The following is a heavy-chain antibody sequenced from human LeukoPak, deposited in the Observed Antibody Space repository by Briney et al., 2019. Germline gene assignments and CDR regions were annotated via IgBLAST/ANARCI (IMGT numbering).Heavy chain of an antibody. Sequence: GGSLRLSCAASGFTFSSYSMNWVRQAPGKGLEWVSSISSSSSYIYYADSVKGRFTISRDNAKNSLYLQMNSLKTEDTAVYYCTRHEFGEPSYYMDVWGKGTTVTVSS. CDR1: GFTFSSYS. V-gene: IGHV3-21*04. CDR3: TRHEFGEPSYYMDV. CDR2: ISSSSSYI. J-gene: IGHJ6*03. D-gene: IGHD3-10*01.